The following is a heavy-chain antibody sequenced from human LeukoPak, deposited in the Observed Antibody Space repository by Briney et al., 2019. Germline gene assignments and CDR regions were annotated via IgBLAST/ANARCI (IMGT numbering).Heavy chain of an antibody. V-gene: IGHV4-59*08. CDR2: ISSSGST. J-gene: IGHJ5*02. D-gene: IGHD6-13*01. CDR1: GGSINAYW. CDR3: AGLHFAASEEFDP. Sequence: SETLSLTCTLSGGSINAYWWSWIRQPPGKGLGWIGYISSSGSTNYNPSLKSRVTISLATSKTHFSLNLNSVTAADTAVYYCAGLHFAASEEFDPWGQGILVTVSS.